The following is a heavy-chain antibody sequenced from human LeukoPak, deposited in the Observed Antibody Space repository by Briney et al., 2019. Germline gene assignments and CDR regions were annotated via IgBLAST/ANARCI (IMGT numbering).Heavy chain of an antibody. Sequence: GGSLRLSCAASGFTFSSYWMSWVRKAPGQGREWVANIKQDGSEKYYVDSVKGRFTISRDNAKNSLYLQMNSLRAEDTAVYYCARDRLVSNFLGYYYYGMDVWGQGTTVTVSS. CDR3: ARDRLVSNFLGYYYYGMDV. CDR2: IKQDGSEK. CDR1: GFTFSSYW. J-gene: IGHJ6*02. V-gene: IGHV3-7*01. D-gene: IGHD4-11*01.